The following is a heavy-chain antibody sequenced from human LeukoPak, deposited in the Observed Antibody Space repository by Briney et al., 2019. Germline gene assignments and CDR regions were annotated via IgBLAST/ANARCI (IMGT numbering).Heavy chain of an antibody. J-gene: IGHJ4*02. CDR1: GYTLTELS. CDR2: FYPEDGET. D-gene: IGHD3-3*01. Sequence: ATVKVSCKVSGYTLTELSMHWVRQAPGKGLEWMGGFYPEDGETIYAQKFQGRVTMTEDTSTDTAYMELSSLKSEDTAVYYCATPYDFWSGYYIFWGQGTLVTVYS. V-gene: IGHV1-24*01. CDR3: ATPYDFWSGYYIF.